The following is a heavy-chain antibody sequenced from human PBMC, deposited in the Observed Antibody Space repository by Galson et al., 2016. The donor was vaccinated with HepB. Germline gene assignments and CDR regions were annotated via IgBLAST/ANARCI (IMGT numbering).Heavy chain of an antibody. CDR3: ARDGGVAGFFALDS. CDR2: TWFDGSNS. J-gene: IGHJ5*01. Sequence: SLRLSCAASGFTFSTYGMHWVRQAPGKGLEWVALTWFDGSNSFYADSVKGRFTISRDNARNTLYLHMNSLRAEDTAVYYCARDGGVAGFFALDSWGQGTLVTVSS. D-gene: IGHD6-19*01. CDR1: GFTFSTYG. V-gene: IGHV3-33*01.